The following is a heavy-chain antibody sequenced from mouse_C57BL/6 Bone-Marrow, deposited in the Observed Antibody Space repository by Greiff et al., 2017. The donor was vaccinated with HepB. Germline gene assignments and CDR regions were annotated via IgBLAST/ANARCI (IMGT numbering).Heavy chain of an antibody. CDR3: ARQGPSYAMDY. V-gene: IGHV1-69*01. CDR1: GYTFTSYW. CDR2: IDPSDSYT. Sequence: QSCKASGYTFTSYWMHWVKQRPGQGLEWIGEIDPSDSYTNYNQKFKGKSTLTVDKSSSTAYMQLSSLTSEDSAVYYCARQGPSYAMDYWGQGTSVTVSS. J-gene: IGHJ4*01.